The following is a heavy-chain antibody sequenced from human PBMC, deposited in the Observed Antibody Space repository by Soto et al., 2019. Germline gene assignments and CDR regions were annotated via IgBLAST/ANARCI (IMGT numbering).Heavy chain of an antibody. CDR1: GYTFTSYG. CDR2: ISAYNGNT. D-gene: IGHD6-6*01. J-gene: IGHJ4*02. V-gene: IGHV1-18*01. Sequence: QVQLVQSGAEVKKPGASVKVSCKASGYTFTSYGISWVRQAPGQGLEWMGWISAYNGNTNYAQKRQDRVTRTTDTSKSTASMELRSLRSDDPSVYYCARGAVIAARGGGFYYWGQVTLVNVSA. CDR3: ARGAVIAARGGGFYY.